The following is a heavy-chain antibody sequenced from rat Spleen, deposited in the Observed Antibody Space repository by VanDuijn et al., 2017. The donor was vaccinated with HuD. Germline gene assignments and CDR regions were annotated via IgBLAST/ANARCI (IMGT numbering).Heavy chain of an antibody. D-gene: IGHD1-11*01. J-gene: IGHJ2*01. Sequence: EVQLVESGGGLVQPGRSLKLSCATSGFTFNKYGMAWVRQAPTKGLEWVASISSGGRNTYYRDSVKGRFTVSRDNEQNTLYLQMNSLRSEDTATYYCSRGGATRFDYWGQGVMVTVSS. CDR3: SRGGATRFDY. CDR2: ISSGGRNT. CDR1: GFTFNKYG. V-gene: IGHV5S13*01.